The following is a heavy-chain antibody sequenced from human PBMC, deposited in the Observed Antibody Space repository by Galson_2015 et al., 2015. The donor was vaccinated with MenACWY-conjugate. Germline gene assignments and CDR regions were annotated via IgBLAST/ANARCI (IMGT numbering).Heavy chain of an antibody. Sequence: SLRLSCAASGFAVRTSYMSWVRQAPGKGLEWVSIIYSGGRTYDADSVKGRFIISRDNSKNTLYLQMNSLRAEDTAVYYCARGTYGDYVEGGLDFWGQATLVTVSS. CDR1: GFAVRTSY. CDR3: ARGTYGDYVEGGLDF. J-gene: IGHJ4*02. V-gene: IGHV3-66*01. D-gene: IGHD4-17*01. CDR2: IYSGGRT.